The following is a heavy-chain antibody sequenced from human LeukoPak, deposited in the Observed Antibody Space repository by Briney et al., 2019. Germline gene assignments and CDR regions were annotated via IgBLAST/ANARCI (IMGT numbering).Heavy chain of an antibody. D-gene: IGHD4-23*01. CDR1: GFTFSDHY. CDR2: ISGGSTYT. Sequence: PGGSLRLSCEVSGFTFSDHYMGWIRQAPGKRLEWVSYISGGSTYTNYADSVEGRFTISRDNAKNSLYLQMNSLRAEDTAVYYCARGDYGGDYFDYWGQGTLVTVSS. V-gene: IGHV3-11*05. J-gene: IGHJ4*02. CDR3: ARGDYGGDYFDY.